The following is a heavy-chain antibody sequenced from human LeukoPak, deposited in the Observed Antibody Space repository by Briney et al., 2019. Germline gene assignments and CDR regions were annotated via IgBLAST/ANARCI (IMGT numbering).Heavy chain of an antibody. J-gene: IGHJ4*02. CDR2: IRYDGSNK. CDR1: GFTFSSYG. D-gene: IGHD3-22*01. Sequence: GGSLRLSCAASGFTFSSYGMHWVRQAPGKGLEWVAFIRYDGSNKYYADSVKGRFTISRDNAKNSLYLQMNSLRAEDTAVYYCARAPPITMIVVAPPFFDYWGQGTLVTVSS. V-gene: IGHV3-30*02. CDR3: ARAPPITMIVVAPPFFDY.